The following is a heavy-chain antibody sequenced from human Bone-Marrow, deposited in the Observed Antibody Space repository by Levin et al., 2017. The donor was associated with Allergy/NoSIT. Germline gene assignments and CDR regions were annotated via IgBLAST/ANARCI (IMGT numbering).Heavy chain of an antibody. V-gene: IGHV1-2*02. Sequence: ASVKVSCRTSGYTFTSYYIHWLRQAPGEGLMWMGWMNPQSGTTNYQPHFQGRLFLTRDTSSNTAYMQLDRLTSDDTAVYYCAREEETPTHSGWFDPWGQGTLVTVS. J-gene: IGHJ5*02. CDR2: MNPQSGTT. D-gene: IGHD1-1*01. CDR3: AREEETPTHSGWFDP. CDR1: GYTFTSYY.